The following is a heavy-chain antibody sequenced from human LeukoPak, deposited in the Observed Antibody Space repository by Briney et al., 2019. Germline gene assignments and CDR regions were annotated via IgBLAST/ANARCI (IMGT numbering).Heavy chain of an antibody. CDR1: GGSISSYY. CDR2: FYNSGNT. Sequence: PSETLSLTCTVSGGSISSYYWSWVRQPPGKGLEWIGDFYNSGNTNYNPSLKSRVTMSVDTSQNRFSLKLSSVTAADTAVYYCARSPRWLYFDYWGQGTLVTVSS. V-gene: IGHV4-59*01. J-gene: IGHJ4*02. CDR3: ARSPRWLYFDY. D-gene: IGHD5-12*01.